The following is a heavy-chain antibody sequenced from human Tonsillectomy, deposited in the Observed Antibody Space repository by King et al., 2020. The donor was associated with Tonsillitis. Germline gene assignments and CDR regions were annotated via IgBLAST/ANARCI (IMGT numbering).Heavy chain of an antibody. V-gene: IGHV3-23*04. J-gene: IGHJ3*02. CDR1: GSTFSSYA. CDR2: ISGPGGST. D-gene: IGHD3-22*01. Sequence: VQLVESGGGLVQPGGSLRLSCAASGSTFSSYAMSWVRQAPGKGLEWVSAISGPGGSTYYADSVKGRFTISRDNSMNTLYLQMNSLRAEDTALYYCAKVDTWIVVASYAFDIWGQGTMVTVSS. CDR3: AKVDTWIVVASYAFDI.